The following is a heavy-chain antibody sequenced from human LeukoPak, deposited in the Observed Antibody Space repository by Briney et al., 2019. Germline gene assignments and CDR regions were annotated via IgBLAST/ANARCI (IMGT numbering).Heavy chain of an antibody. V-gene: IGHV3-23*01. J-gene: IGHJ3*02. CDR1: GFTFISYG. D-gene: IGHD3-3*01. Sequence: GGSLRLSCAASGFTFISYGMHWVRQAPGKGLEWVSAISGSGGSTYYADSVKGRFTISRDNSKNTLYLQMNSLRAEDTAVYYCAKDPTIFGVVIGIWGQGTMVTVSS. CDR3: AKDPTIFGVVIGI. CDR2: ISGSGGST.